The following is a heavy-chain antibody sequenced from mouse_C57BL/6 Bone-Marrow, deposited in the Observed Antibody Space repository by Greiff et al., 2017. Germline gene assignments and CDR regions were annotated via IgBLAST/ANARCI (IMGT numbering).Heavy chain of an antibody. CDR2: ISDGGSYT. D-gene: IGHD1-1*01. J-gene: IGHJ2*01. CDR3: AMGYYGSLDY. CDR1: GFTFSSYA. Sequence: EVQLVESGGGLVKPGGSLKLSCAASGFTFSSYAMSWVRQTPEKRLEWVATISDGGSYTYYPDNVKGRFTISRDNAKNNLYLQMSHLKSEDTAMYYCAMGYYGSLDYWGQGTTLTVSS. V-gene: IGHV5-4*01.